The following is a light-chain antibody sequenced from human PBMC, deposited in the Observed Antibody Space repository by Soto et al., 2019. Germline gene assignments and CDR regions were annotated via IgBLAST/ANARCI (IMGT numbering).Light chain of an antibody. CDR3: HQYCTIPRT. V-gene: IGKV4-1*01. J-gene: IGKJ1*01. Sequence: DIVVTQSPESLAVSLGERATINCKSTQSVLLSSQNKNCITWYQQKPGQPPKVLIYWASTRNSGVPDRFSGSGSGTDFTLTXSSLQXEDVAVYYCHQYCTIPRTFGQGTKVEIK. CDR1: QSVLLSSQNKNC. CDR2: WAS.